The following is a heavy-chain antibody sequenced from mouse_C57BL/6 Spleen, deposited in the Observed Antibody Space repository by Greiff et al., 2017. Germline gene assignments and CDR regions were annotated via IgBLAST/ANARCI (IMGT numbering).Heavy chain of an antibody. CDR1: GFNIKDDY. CDR2: IDPENGDT. J-gene: IGHJ2*01. V-gene: IGHV14-4*01. Sequence: VQLQQSGAELVRPGASVKLSCTASGFNIKDDYMHWVKQRPEQGLEWIGWIDPENGDTEYASKFQGKATITADTSSNTAYLQLSSLTSEDTAVYYCTTWVSTMVTTDDYWGQGTTLTVSS. CDR3: TTWVSTMVTTDDY. D-gene: IGHD2-2*01.